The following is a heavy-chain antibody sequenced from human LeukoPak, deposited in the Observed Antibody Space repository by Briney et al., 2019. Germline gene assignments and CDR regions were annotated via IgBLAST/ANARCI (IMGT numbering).Heavy chain of an antibody. CDR2: IYYSGST. CDR3: ARDSRITIFEKYYYCMDV. D-gene: IGHD3-3*01. CDR1: GGSISSGGYY. Sequence: SETLSLTCTVSGGSISSGGYYWSWIRQHPGKGLEWIGYIYYSGSTYYNPSLKSRVTISVDTSKNQFSLKLSSVTAADTAVYYCARDSRITIFEKYYYCMDVWGQGTTVTVSS. V-gene: IGHV4-31*03. J-gene: IGHJ6*02.